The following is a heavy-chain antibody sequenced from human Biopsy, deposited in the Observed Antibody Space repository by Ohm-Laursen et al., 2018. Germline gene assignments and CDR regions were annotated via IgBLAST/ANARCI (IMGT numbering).Heavy chain of an antibody. CDR1: SYTFTDYN. D-gene: IGHD1-26*01. Sequence: VKISCKASSYTFTDYNIHWMRQAPGQGLEWMGGIIPIPNVATYAQKFQGRITITADESTSTAYMELSSLTSDDTAVYFCARGEGSSWFDPWGHGTLVTVSS. CDR3: ARGEGSSWFDP. CDR2: IIPIPNVA. V-gene: IGHV1-69*10. J-gene: IGHJ5*02.